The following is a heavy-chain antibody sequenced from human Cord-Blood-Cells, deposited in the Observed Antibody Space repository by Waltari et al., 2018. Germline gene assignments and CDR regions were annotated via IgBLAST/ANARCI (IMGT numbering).Heavy chain of an antibody. CDR1: GFTFSSYG. D-gene: IGHD4-4*01. J-gene: IGHJ4*02. V-gene: IGHV3-30*18. CDR3: AKSLRLQYYFDY. Sequence: QVQLVESGGGVVQPGRSLRLSCAASGFTFSSYGMHWVRQAPGKGLEWGAVRSYDGSNKYYADSVKGRFTISRDNSKNTLYLQMNSLRAEDTAVYYCAKSLRLQYYFDYWGQGTLVTVSS. CDR2: RSYDGSNK.